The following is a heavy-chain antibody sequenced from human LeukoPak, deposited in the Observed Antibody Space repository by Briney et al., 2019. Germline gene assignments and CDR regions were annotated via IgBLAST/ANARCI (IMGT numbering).Heavy chain of an antibody. J-gene: IGHJ4*02. D-gene: IGHD4-17*01. CDR3: ARDPYGELVSKPDY. Sequence: GGSLRLSCAASGFTFDDYAMHWVRQAPGKGLEWVSLISWDGGSTYYADSVKGRFTISRDNSKNTVYLQMNSLRAGDTAVYYCARDPYGELVSKPDYWGQGTLVTVSS. V-gene: IGHV3-43D*03. CDR2: ISWDGGST. CDR1: GFTFDDYA.